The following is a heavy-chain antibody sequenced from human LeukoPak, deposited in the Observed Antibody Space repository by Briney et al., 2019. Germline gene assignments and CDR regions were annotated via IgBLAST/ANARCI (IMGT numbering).Heavy chain of an antibody. CDR2: INSDGSWT. D-gene: IGHD2/OR15-2a*01. CDR1: GNYW. CDR3: VSFYEAY. J-gene: IGHJ4*02. V-gene: IGHV3-74*01. Sequence: GGSLRLSCAASGNYWIHWVRQVPGKGLVWVSHINSDGSWTSYADSVKGRFTISKDNAKNTVYLQMNSLRAEDTAVYYCVSFYEAYWGRGTLVTVSS.